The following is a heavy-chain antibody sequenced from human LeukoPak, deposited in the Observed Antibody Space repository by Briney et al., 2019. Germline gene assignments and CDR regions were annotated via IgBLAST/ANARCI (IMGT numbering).Heavy chain of an antibody. CDR2: ISGSGGST. V-gene: IGHV3-23*01. Sequence: GGSLRLSCAAPGFTFSSYAMSWVRQAPGKGLEWVSAISGSGGSTYYADSVKGRFTISRDNSKNTLYLQMNSLRAEDTAVYYCAKDRSRYSYGSNGVDYWGQGTLATVSS. CDR3: AKDRSRYSYGSNGVDY. D-gene: IGHD5-18*01. CDR1: GFTFSSYA. J-gene: IGHJ4*02.